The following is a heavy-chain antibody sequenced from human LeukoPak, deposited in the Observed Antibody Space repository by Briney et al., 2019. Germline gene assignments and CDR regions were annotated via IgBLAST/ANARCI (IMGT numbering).Heavy chain of an antibody. V-gene: IGHV3-23*01. J-gene: IGHJ4*02. CDR3: AKRGIVMRAVIIIGVHKEAYYFGN. D-gene: IGHD3-10*01. CDR2: ISERGAST. CDR1: GITLSNYG. Sequence: PGGSLRLSCAVSGITLSNYGMSWVRQAPGKGLEWVSCISERGASTNYEDSVKGRLIISRDTSKTPVYLQTRRLRVECTAVYFCAKRGIVMRAVIIIGVHKEAYYFGNWGQGILVTVSS.